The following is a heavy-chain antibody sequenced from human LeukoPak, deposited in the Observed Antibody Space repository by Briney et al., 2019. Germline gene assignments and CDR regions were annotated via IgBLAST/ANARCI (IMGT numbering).Heavy chain of an antibody. J-gene: IGHJ4*02. CDR1: GGSISSYY. CDR3: ARDSGVGTKVFDY. Sequence: SETLSLTCTVSGGSISSYYWSWIRQHPGKGLEWIGYIYYSGSTYYNPSLKSRVTISVDTSKNQFSLKLSSVTAADTAVYYCARDSGVGTKVFDYWGQGTLVTVSS. V-gene: IGHV4-59*06. D-gene: IGHD1-14*01. CDR2: IYYSGST.